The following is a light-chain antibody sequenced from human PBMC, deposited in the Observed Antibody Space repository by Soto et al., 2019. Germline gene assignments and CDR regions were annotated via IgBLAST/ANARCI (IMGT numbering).Light chain of an antibody. CDR3: QHYNSYPVT. Sequence: DIQMTQSPSTLSASVGDRVTITCRASQTISSWLAWYQQKPGKAPKLLIYKASSLESGAPSRFSGSGSGTEFTLTISSLQPDDFATYYCQHYNSYPVTFGQGTKVDIK. V-gene: IGKV1-5*03. CDR2: KAS. CDR1: QTISSW. J-gene: IGKJ1*01.